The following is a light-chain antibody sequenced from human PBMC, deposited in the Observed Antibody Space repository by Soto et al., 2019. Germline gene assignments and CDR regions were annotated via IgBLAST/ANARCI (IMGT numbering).Light chain of an antibody. CDR1: QSFSNW. CDR2: DVS. Sequence: DIQMTQSRATLYASVGDRVNITCRASQSFSNWLAWYQQKPGRAPKLLIFDVSTLESGVPSRFSGSGSGTEFTLTISGLQPDDSATYHCQQYNTYPLTFGGGTKVEIK. V-gene: IGKV1-5*01. J-gene: IGKJ4*01. CDR3: QQYNTYPLT.